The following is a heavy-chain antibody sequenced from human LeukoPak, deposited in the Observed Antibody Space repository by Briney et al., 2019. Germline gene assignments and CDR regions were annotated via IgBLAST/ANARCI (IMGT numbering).Heavy chain of an antibody. D-gene: IGHD5-18*01. Sequence: SETLSLTCTVSGGSISSYCWSWIRQPPGKGLEWIGYIYYSGSTNYNPSLKSRVTISVDTSKNQFSLKLSSVTAADTAVYYCARNTRDTAMVPDYYYYYGMDVWGQGTTVTVSS. J-gene: IGHJ6*02. CDR1: GGSISSYC. V-gene: IGHV4-59*01. CDR2: IYYSGST. CDR3: ARNTRDTAMVPDYYYYYGMDV.